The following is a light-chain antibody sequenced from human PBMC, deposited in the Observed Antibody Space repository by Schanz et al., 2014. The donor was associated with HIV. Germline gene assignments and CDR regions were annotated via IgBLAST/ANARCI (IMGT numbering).Light chain of an antibody. CDR2: DVS. CDR1: SSDIGNYNY. Sequence: QSALTQPASVSGSPGQSITLSCIGTSSDIGNYNYVSWYQHYPGKAPKLMIYDVSNRPSGVSNRFSGSKSGNTASLTISGLQAEDEADYYCSSYTSSSTWVFGGGTKLTVL. CDR3: SSYTSSSTWV. V-gene: IGLV2-14*03. J-gene: IGLJ3*02.